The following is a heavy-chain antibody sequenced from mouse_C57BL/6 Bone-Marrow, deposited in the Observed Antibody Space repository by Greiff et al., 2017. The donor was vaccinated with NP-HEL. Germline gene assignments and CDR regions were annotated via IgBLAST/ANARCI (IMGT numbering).Heavy chain of an antibody. Sequence: EVKLMESGPGLVKPSQSLSLTCSVTGYSITSGYYWNWIRQFPGNKLEWLGYISYDGSNNYNPSLKNRISITRDTSKNQFFLKLNSVTTEDTATYYCARERGRAWFAYWGQGTLVTVSA. CDR1: GYSITSGYY. CDR2: ISYDGSN. D-gene: IGHD3-3*01. V-gene: IGHV3-6*01. CDR3: ARERGRAWFAY. J-gene: IGHJ3*01.